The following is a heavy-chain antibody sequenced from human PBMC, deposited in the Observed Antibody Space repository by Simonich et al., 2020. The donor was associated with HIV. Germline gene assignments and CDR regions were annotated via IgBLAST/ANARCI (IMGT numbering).Heavy chain of an antibody. CDR2: INHSGST. D-gene: IGHD1-26*01. V-gene: IGHV4-34*01. CDR1: GGSLSGYF. Sequence: QVQLQQWGAGLLKPSETLSLTCAVYGGSLSGYFWSWIRQPPGKGLEWIGEINHSGSTKSTPSLKGRVTTSVDTSKNQFSLKLSSVTAADTAVYYCARLKVVGTTNVLYYFDYWGQGTLVTVSS. CDR3: ARLKVVGTTNVLYYFDY. J-gene: IGHJ4*02.